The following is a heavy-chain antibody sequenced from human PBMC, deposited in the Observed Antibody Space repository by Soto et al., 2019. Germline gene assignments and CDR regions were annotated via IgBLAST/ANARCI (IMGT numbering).Heavy chain of an antibody. CDR3: AREVEGGSGGFDY. CDR2: IWYDGSNK. CDR1: GFTFSSYG. J-gene: IGHJ4*02. D-gene: IGHD3-10*01. V-gene: IGHV3-33*01. Sequence: QVQLVESGGGVVQPGRSLRLSCAASGFTFSSYGMHWVRQAPGKGLEWVAVIWYDGSNKYYADSVKGRFTISRDNSKNTLYLQMNSLRAEDTAVYYCAREVEGGSGGFDYWRQGTLVTVSS.